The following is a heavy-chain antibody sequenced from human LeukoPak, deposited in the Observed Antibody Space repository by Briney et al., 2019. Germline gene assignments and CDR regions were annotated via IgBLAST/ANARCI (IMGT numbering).Heavy chain of an antibody. J-gene: IGHJ4*02. CDR2: ISGGSTYI. CDR1: GFSFSSYS. D-gene: IGHD6-13*01. CDR3: ARDVAATGTRYFDY. Sequence: GGSLRLSCAASGFSFSSYSMNWVRQAPGKGLEWVSFISGGSTYIYYADSVKGRFTVSRDNAKNSLYLQMNSLRAEDTAVYYCARDVAATGTRYFDYWGQGSLLSVSS. V-gene: IGHV3-21*01.